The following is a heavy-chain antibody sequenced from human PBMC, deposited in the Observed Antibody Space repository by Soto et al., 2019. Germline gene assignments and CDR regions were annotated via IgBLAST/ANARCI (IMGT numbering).Heavy chain of an antibody. CDR1: GGSFSGNY. V-gene: IGHV4-34*01. D-gene: IGHD3-22*01. J-gene: IGHJ4*02. CDR2: INHSGNT. Sequence: QVQLQQWGAGLLKPSETLSLTCGVNGGSFSGNYWSWIRQPPGKGLEWIGEINHSGNTNYNPSLKSRVPTSVDTSRNQFSLKLSSVTAAATAVYYCARRVYYDSSVDYWGQGTLVTVSS. CDR3: ARRVYYDSSVDY.